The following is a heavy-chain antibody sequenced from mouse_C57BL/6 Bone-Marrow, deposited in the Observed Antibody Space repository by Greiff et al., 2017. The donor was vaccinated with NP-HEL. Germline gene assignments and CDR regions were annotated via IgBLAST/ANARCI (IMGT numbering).Heavy chain of an antibody. CDR1: GFTFSDYG. J-gene: IGHJ1*03. D-gene: IGHD4-1*01. Sequence: EVQVVESGGGLVQPGGSLKLSCAASGFTFSDYGMAWVRQAPRKGPEWVAFISNLAYSIYYADTVTGRFTISRENAKNTLYLEMSSLRSEDTAMYYCARPWDSYWYFDVWGTGTTVTVSS. CDR3: ARPWDSYWYFDV. CDR2: ISNLAYSI. V-gene: IGHV5-15*01.